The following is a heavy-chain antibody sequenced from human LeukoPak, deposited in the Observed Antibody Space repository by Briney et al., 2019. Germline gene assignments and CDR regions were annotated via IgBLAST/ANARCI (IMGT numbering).Heavy chain of an antibody. CDR2: LNPNSGDT. CDR1: GYTFTGYY. D-gene: IGHD3-22*01. CDR3: CYRVSSGYLT. Sequence: GASVKVSRMASGYTFTGYYMHWVRQAPGEGREWMGWLNPNSGDTYYAQKSEGGDSMTRDTSLSTAYMAPSTLRSDDTVLYYRCYRVSSGYLTWGEGTLVAVSS. J-gene: IGHJ4*02. V-gene: IGHV1-2*02.